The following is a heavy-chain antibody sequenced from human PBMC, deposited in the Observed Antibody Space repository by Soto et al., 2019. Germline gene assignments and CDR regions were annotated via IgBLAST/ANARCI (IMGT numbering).Heavy chain of an antibody. CDR2: IYHSGST. Sequence: SETLSLTCAVSGGSISSSNCWSWVRQPPGKGLEWIGEIYHSGSTNYNPSLKSRVTISVDKSKNQFSLKLSSVTAADTAVYYCARDRRPSFYSSSWYAKAHYYYYGMDVWGQGTTVTVSS. V-gene: IGHV4-4*02. CDR1: GGSISSSNC. D-gene: IGHD6-13*01. J-gene: IGHJ6*02. CDR3: ARDRRPSFYSSSWYAKAHYYYYGMDV.